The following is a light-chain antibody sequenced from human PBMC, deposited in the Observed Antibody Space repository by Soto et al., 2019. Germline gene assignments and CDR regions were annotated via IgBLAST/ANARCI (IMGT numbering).Light chain of an antibody. CDR2: GAS. V-gene: IGKV3-15*01. J-gene: IGKJ1*01. Sequence: EIVLTQSPGTLSLSPGEIATLYCRASQSVSSNLAWYQQKPGQAPRLIIYGASTRATGIPARFSGSGSGTEFTLTISSLQSEDFAVYYCQQYNNWPQTLGQGTKVDIK. CDR3: QQYNNWPQT. CDR1: QSVSSN.